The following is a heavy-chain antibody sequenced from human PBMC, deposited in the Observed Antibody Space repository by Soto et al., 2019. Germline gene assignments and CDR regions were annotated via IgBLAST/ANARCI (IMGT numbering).Heavy chain of an antibody. D-gene: IGHD4-17*01. V-gene: IGHV1-8*01. CDR2: INPNSGNT. CDR3: AGGSKYGDYSRWFDP. J-gene: IGHJ5*02. CDR1: GYIFTNYD. Sequence: QVQLVQSGAEVKKPGASVKVSCKASGYIFTNYDINWVRQATGQGLEYLGWINPNSGNTGYVQKFKGRVTMTRNTYINTAYMGPNSLRTEDTAVYYCAGGSKYGDYSRWFDPWGQGTLVTVSS.